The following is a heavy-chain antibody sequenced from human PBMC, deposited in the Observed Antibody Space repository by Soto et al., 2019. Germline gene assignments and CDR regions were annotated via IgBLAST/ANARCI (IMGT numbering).Heavy chain of an antibody. CDR1: GFTFSSYA. J-gene: IGHJ4*02. V-gene: IGHV3-23*01. D-gene: IGHD3-22*01. CDR3: AKDFDYDSSGYYFD. Sequence: EVQLLESGGGLVQPGGSLRLSCAASGFTFSSYAMSWVRQAPGKGLEWVSAISGSGGSTYYADSVKGRFTISRDNSKNTLYLQMNSMRAEDTAVYYCAKDFDYDSSGYYFDWGQGTLVTVSS. CDR2: ISGSGGST.